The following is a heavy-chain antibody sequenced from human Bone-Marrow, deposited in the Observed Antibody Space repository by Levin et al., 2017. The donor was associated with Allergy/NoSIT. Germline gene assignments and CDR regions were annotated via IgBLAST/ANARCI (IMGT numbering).Heavy chain of an antibody. J-gene: IGHJ4*02. V-gene: IGHV3-74*01. D-gene: IGHD6-19*01. CDR1: GFTFSSYW. CDR2: INSDGSST. CDR3: ASATSGWSPSNY. Sequence: PGASVKVSCAASGFTFSSYWMHWVRQAPGKGLVWVSRINSDGSSTSYADSVKGRFTISRDNAKNTLYLQMNSLRAEDTAVYYCASATSGWSPSNYWGQGTLVTVSS.